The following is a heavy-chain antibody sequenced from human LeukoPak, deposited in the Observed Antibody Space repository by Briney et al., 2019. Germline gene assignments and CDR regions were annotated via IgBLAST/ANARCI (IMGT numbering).Heavy chain of an antibody. CDR3: ARDLRGWYLRYFNY. CDR2: ISAYNGNT. J-gene: IGHJ4*02. D-gene: IGHD6-19*01. CDR1: GYTFTSYG. Sequence: GASVKVSCKASGYTFTSYGISWVRQAPGQGLEWMGWISAYNGNTNYAQKLQGRVTMTTDTSTSTAYMELRSLRSDDTAVYYCARDLRGWYLRYFNYWGQGTLVTVSS. V-gene: IGHV1-18*01.